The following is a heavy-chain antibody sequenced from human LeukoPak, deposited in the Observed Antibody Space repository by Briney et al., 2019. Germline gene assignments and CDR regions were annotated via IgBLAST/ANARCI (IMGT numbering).Heavy chain of an antibody. CDR1: GCTFSSYW. Sequence: GGSLRLSCAASGCTFSSYWMHWVRQAPGKGLVWVSRINSDGSSTSYADSVKGRLTISRDNAKNTLYLQMNNLRAEDTAVYYCSRARGGDSLFDYWGQRTLVTVSS. CDR2: INSDGSST. CDR3: SRARGGDSLFDY. J-gene: IGHJ4*02. V-gene: IGHV3-74*01. D-gene: IGHD2-21*02.